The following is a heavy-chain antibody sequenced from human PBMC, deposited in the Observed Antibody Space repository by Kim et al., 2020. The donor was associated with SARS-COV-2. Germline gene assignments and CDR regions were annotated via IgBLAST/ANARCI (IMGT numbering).Heavy chain of an antibody. CDR3: AGDGVGGSYGSGSYTYYYYGMDV. Sequence: ASVKVSCKASGYTFTSYGISWVRQAPGQGLEWMGWISAYNGNTNYAQKLQGRVTMTTDTSTSTAYMELRSLRSDDTAVYYCAGDGVGGSYGSGSYTYYYYGMDVWGQGTTVTVSS. V-gene: IGHV1-18*01. CDR2: ISAYNGNT. J-gene: IGHJ6*02. CDR1: GYTFTSYG. D-gene: IGHD3-10*01.